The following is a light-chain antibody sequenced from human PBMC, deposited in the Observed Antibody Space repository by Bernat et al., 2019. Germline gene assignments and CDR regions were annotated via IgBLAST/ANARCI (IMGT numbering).Light chain of an antibody. J-gene: IGLJ1*01. V-gene: IGLV2-18*02. CDR3: RSYTRPSTFV. CDR2: EVT. CDR1: RSDVGSHNR. Sequence: QSALTQPPSVSGSPGQSVTISCTGTRSDVGSHNRVSWYQQSPGTAPKLIFYEVTNRPAVVPDRFSGSKSGNTASLTISGLQADDEADYYCRSYTRPSTFVFGTGTKVTVL.